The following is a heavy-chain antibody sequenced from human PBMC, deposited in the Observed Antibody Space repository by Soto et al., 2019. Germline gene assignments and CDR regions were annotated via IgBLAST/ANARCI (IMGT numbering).Heavy chain of an antibody. CDR1: GGSINSGDYY. CDR3: ARIGLTTALL. J-gene: IGHJ4*02. D-gene: IGHD4-17*01. Sequence: QVQLQESGPGQVKPSQTLSLTCTVSGGSINSGDYYWSWIRQPPGKGLEWIGYIYYSGSTYYNPPLRSRVXIXXDTSKNHFFLNLSSVTAADTAVYFCARIGLTTALLWGQGTLVTVSS. CDR2: IYYSGST. V-gene: IGHV4-30-4*01.